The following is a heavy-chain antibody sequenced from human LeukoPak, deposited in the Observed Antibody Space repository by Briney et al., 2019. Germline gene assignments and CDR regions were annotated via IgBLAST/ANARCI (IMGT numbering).Heavy chain of an antibody. Sequence: GGSLRLSCAASGFTVITNYMSWVRQAPGKGLEWVSVIYSGGTTYYADSGKGRFTISRHKSKNTLYLEMNSLRAEDTAVYYCTRDEMVRGVTVAFGFWGQGTLVTVSS. CDR3: TRDEMVRGVTVAFGF. V-gene: IGHV3-53*04. CDR2: IYSGGTT. J-gene: IGHJ4*02. CDR1: GFTVITNY. D-gene: IGHD3-10*01.